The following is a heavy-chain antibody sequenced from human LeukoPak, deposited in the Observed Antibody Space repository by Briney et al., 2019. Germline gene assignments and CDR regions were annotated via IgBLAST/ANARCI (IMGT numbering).Heavy chain of an antibody. V-gene: IGHV3-23*01. CDR3: AKDPETYCSSTSCYTDYFDY. Sequence: PGGSLRLSCAASGFTFSSYAMSWVRQAPVKGLEWVSAISGSGGSTYYADSVKGRFTISRDNSKNTLYLQMNSLRAEDTAVYYCAKDPETYCSSTSCYTDYFDYWGQGTLVTVSS. CDR2: ISGSGGST. D-gene: IGHD2-2*02. J-gene: IGHJ4*02. CDR1: GFTFSSYA.